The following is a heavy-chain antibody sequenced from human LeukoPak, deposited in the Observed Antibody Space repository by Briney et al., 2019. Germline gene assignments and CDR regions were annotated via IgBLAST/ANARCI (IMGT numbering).Heavy chain of an antibody. J-gene: IGHJ5*02. CDR1: GYTFTDYH. D-gene: IGHD1-26*01. Sequence: ASVKVSCKASGYTFTDYHIHWVRQAPGQGLEWMGWINPNSGGTNYAQKFQGRVTMTRNTSISTAYMELSSLRSEDTAVYYCARGRGSGSFRWFDPWGQGTLVTVSS. V-gene: IGHV1-2*02. CDR2: INPNSGGT. CDR3: ARGRGSGSFRWFDP.